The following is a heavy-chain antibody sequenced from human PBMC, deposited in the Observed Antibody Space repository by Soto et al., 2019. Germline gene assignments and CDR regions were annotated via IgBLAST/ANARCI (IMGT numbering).Heavy chain of an antibody. J-gene: IGHJ3*01. Sequence: QVQLIQSEAEVKKPGSSVRVSCTASGGIFGSHGFSWVRQAPGQRLEWVGGFIPIFRTLTYTEKFQARVRMAAEESTNTVYLDLSSLTSEDTAVYYCVRDRRIYYSDPDVEFVASDYEVWGQGTMVSVSS. CDR1: GGIFGSHG. D-gene: IGHD3-22*01. V-gene: IGHV1-69*01. CDR3: VRDRRIYYSDPDVEFVASDYEV. CDR2: FIPIFRTL.